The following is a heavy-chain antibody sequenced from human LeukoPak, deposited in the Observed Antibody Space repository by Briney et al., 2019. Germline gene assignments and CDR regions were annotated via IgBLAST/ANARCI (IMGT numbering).Heavy chain of an antibody. CDR1: GFTFSSYE. CDR3: ARDSTTLGESYDY. J-gene: IGHJ4*02. V-gene: IGHV3-21*05. D-gene: IGHD3-10*01. CDR2: ISSSSSYI. Sequence: GGSLRLSCAASGFTFSSYEMNWVRQAPGKGLEWVSYISSSSSYIYYADSVKGRFTISRDNAKNSLYLQMNSLRAEDTALYYCARDSTTLGESYDYWGQGTLVTVSS.